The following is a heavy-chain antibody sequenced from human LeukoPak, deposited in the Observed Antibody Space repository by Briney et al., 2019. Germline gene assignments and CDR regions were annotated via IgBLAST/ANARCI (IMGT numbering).Heavy chain of an antibody. D-gene: IGHD3-9*01. Sequence: PGGSLRLSCAASGFTFSSYEMNWVRQAPGKGLEWVSYISSSGSTIYYADSVKGRFTISRDNAKNSLYLQMNSLRAEDTAVYYCARAITYYGILTGYYGGGLDYWGQGTLVTVSS. CDR2: ISSSGSTI. V-gene: IGHV3-48*03. CDR3: ARAITYYGILTGYYGGGLDY. CDR1: GFTFSSYE. J-gene: IGHJ4*02.